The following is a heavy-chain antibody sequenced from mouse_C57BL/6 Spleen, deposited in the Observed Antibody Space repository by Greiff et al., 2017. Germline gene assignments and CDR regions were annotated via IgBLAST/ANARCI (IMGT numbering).Heavy chain of an antibody. CDR2: ISSGSSTI. Sequence: VQLKESGGGLVKPGGSLKLSCAASGFTFSDYGMHWVRQAPEKGLEWVAYISSGSSTIYYADTVKGRFTISRDNAKNTLFLQMTSLRSEDTAMYYCARMIYYYGSDAMDYWGQGTSVTVSS. CDR1: GFTFSDYG. V-gene: IGHV5-17*01. CDR3: ARMIYYYGSDAMDY. D-gene: IGHD1-1*01. J-gene: IGHJ4*01.